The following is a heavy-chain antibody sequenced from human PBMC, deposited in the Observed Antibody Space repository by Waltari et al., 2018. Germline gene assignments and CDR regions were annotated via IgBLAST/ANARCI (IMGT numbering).Heavy chain of an antibody. CDR2: INWNSGVI. CDR1: GFNFDDYA. V-gene: IGHV3-9*01. CDR3: AKAHAVGATKAPFGS. J-gene: IGHJ4*02. Sequence: EVELVESGGGLVQPGRSLRLSCAASGFNFDDYAMNWVRQVPGKGLEWGSRINWNSGVIDYADSVKGRFGISRDNAESSVYLRMNSLRPEDTALYYCAKAHAVGATKAPFGSWGQGTLVTVSS. D-gene: IGHD1-26*01.